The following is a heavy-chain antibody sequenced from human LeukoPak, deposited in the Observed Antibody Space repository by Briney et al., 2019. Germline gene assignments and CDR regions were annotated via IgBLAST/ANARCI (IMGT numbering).Heavy chain of an antibody. Sequence: PSETLSLTCTVSGGSISSGGYYWSWIRQHPGKGLEWIGYIYYSGSTYYNPSLKGRVTISVDTSKNQFSLKLSSVTAADTAVYYCARDRFGSGYYSVASWFDPWGQGTLVTVSS. V-gene: IGHV4-31*03. J-gene: IGHJ5*02. CDR2: IYYSGST. D-gene: IGHD3-22*01. CDR1: GGSISSGGYY. CDR3: ARDRFGSGYYSVASWFDP.